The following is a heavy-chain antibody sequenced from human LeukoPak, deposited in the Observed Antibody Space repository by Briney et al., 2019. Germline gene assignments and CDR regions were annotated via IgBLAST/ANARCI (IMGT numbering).Heavy chain of an antibody. V-gene: IGHV1-2*02. D-gene: IGHD3-22*01. Sequence: ASVKVSCKASGYTFTGYYMHWVRQAPGQGLEWMGWINPNSGGTNYAQEFQGRVTMTRDTSISTAYMELSRLRSDDTAVYYCARAGLHYYDSSGYYSPYYYYYYMDVWGKGTTVTVSS. CDR1: GYTFTGYY. J-gene: IGHJ6*03. CDR2: INPNSGGT. CDR3: ARAGLHYYDSSGYYSPYYYYYYMDV.